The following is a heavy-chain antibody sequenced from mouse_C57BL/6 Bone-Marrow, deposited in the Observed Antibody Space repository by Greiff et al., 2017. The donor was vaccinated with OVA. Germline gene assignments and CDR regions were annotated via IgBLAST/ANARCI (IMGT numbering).Heavy chain of an antibody. CDR2: IDPENGDT. J-gene: IGHJ2*01. D-gene: IGHD3-3*01. CDR1: GFNIKDDY. Sequence: VHVKQSGAELVRPGASVKLSCTASGFNIKDDYMHWVKQRPEQGLEWIGWIDPENGDTEYASKFQGKATITADTSSNTAYLQLSSLTSEDTAVYYCTTSRVPTSYYFDYWGQGTTLTVSS. V-gene: IGHV14-4*01. CDR3: TTSRVPTSYYFDY.